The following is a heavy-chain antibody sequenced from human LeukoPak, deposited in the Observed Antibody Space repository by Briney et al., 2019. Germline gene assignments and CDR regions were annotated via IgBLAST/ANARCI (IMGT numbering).Heavy chain of an antibody. Sequence: GGSLRLSCAASGFTFSSYSMNWVRHAPGKGLEWVSSISSSSSYIYYADSVKGRFTISRDNAKNSLYLQMNSLRAEDTAVYYCARDPSFRGYSGYDYPNPNAFDIWGQGTMVTVSS. CDR1: GFTFSSYS. J-gene: IGHJ3*02. CDR3: ARDPSFRGYSGYDYPNPNAFDI. V-gene: IGHV3-21*01. D-gene: IGHD5-12*01. CDR2: ISSSSSYI.